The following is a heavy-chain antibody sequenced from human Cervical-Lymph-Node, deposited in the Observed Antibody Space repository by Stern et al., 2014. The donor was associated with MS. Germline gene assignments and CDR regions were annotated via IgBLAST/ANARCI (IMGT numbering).Heavy chain of an antibody. D-gene: IGHD2-2*01. CDR1: FNFRSYW. CDR2: INRDGSR. J-gene: IGHJ6*01. Sequence: EDQLVESGGGLVQPGGSLRLSCAGFNFRSYWMHWVRQAPGKGLVWVACINRDGSRRYADSVKGRFTISRDNAKNTMYLQMSSLRVEDTAVYYCARGVVSVSTLGDYYYGMDVWGQGTTVTVSS. V-gene: IGHV3-74*02. CDR3: ARGVVSVSTLGDYYYGMDV.